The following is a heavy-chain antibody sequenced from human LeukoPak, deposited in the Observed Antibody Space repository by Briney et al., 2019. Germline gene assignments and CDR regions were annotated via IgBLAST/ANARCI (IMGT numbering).Heavy chain of an antibody. D-gene: IGHD3-16*02. CDR3: AREGYYDYVWGSYRYRWFDP. CDR2: IIPIFGTA. V-gene: IGHV1-69*06. CDR1: GGTFSSYA. J-gene: IGHJ5*02. Sequence: SVKVSCKASGGTFSSYAISWVRQAPGQGLEWMGGIIPIFGTANYAQKFQGRVTITADKSTSTAYMELSSLRSEDTAVYYCAREGYYDYVWGSYRYRWFDPWGQGTLVTVSS.